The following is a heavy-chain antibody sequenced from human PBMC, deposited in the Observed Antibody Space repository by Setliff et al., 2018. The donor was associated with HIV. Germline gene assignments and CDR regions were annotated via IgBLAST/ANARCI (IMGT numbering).Heavy chain of an antibody. CDR2: IITIFGTA. D-gene: IGHD6-13*01. CDR3: ARDGPIAAAGTEGLWFDP. V-gene: IGHV1-69*13. J-gene: IGHJ5*02. Sequence: ASVKVSCKASGGTFSSYAISWVRQAPGQGLEWMGGIITIFGTANYAQKFQGRVTITADEYTSTAYLELSSLRSEDTAVYYCARDGPIAAAGTEGLWFDPWGQGTLVTVSS. CDR1: GGTFSSYA.